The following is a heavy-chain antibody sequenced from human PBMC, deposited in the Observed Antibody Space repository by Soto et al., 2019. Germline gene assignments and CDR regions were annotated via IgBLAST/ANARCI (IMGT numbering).Heavy chain of an antibody. Sequence: QITLKESGPALMEPTQTLTLTCSFSGLSLSTPGVGVGWLRQAPGKALECLAIIYWDNDKRYNPSLKTRLTITKDTSKNLVVLTMTYMEPVDTAIYYCAHRVTYSPTYTVGWFDPWGQGTLVTVS. CDR1: GLSLSTPGVG. D-gene: IGHD4-4*01. CDR2: IYWDNDK. J-gene: IGHJ5*02. CDR3: AHRVTYSPTYTVGWFDP. V-gene: IGHV2-5*02.